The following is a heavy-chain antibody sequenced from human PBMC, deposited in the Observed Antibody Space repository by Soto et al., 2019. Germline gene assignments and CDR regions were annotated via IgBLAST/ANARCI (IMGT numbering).Heavy chain of an antibody. J-gene: IGHJ5*02. CDR1: GDSISSGDYY. Sequence: SSETLSLTCTVSGDSISSGDYYWSWIRQPPGKGLEWIGYIYYSGSTYYNPSLKSRVTISVDTSKNQFSLKLSSVTAADTAVYYCARGVVVVPAAMSYWFDPWGQGTLVTVSS. V-gene: IGHV4-30-4*01. D-gene: IGHD2-2*01. CDR3: ARGVVVVPAAMSYWFDP. CDR2: IYYSGST.